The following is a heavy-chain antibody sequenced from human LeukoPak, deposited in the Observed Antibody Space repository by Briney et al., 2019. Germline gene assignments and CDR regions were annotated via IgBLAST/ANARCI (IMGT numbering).Heavy chain of an antibody. V-gene: IGHV3-74*03. J-gene: IGHJ4*02. CDR1: GFTFGGYW. D-gene: IGHD3-16*01. Sequence: PGGSLRLSCAASGFTFGGYWMHWVRQAPGKGPVWVARINTDGSSTAYAHSVKGRFTISRDNVKNTLYVQMNSLRADDTAFYYCARDNGGAFDYWGLGTLATVSS. CDR2: INTDGSST. CDR3: ARDNGGAFDY.